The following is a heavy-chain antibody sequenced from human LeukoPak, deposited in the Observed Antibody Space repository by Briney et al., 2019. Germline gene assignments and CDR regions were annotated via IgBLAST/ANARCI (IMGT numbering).Heavy chain of an antibody. J-gene: IGHJ3*02. V-gene: IGHV4-59*01. CDR1: GGSISSYY. CDR3: ARTTYYDFWSGSGAFDI. Sequence: SETLSLTCTVSGGSISSYYWSWIRQPPGKGLEWTGYIYYSGSTNYNPSLKSRVTISVDTSKNQFSLKLSSVTAADTAVYYCARTTYYDFWSGSGAFDIWGQGTMVTVSS. D-gene: IGHD3-3*01. CDR2: IYYSGST.